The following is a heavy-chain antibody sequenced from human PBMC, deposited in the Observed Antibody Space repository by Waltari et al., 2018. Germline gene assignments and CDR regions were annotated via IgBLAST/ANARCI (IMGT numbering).Heavy chain of an antibody. CDR3: ARLGPTTVTTYSPIDY. V-gene: IGHV1-69-2*01. CDR2: VDPEDGET. D-gene: IGHD4-17*01. Sequence: EVQLVQSGAEVKKPGATVKISCKASGYTFTDYYMHWVQQAPGKGLEWMGRVDPEDGETIYAEKFQGRVTITADTSTDTAYMELSSLKASDTAMYYCARLGPTTVTTYSPIDYWGQGTLVTVSS. J-gene: IGHJ4*02. CDR1: GYTFTDYY.